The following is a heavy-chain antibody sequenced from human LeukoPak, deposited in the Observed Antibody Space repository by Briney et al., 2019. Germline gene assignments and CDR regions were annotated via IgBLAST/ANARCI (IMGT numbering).Heavy chain of an antibody. V-gene: IGHV3-23*01. CDR1: GFIFRDYA. CDR3: AKEIGRLGVPLYDY. D-gene: IGHD3/OR15-3a*01. J-gene: IGHJ4*02. CDR2: ISDNGGGP. Sequence: GGSLRLSCVVSGFIFRDYAKSWVRQAPGEGLEWVAGISDNGGGPYYADSLKGRFTISRDNSKNILYLQMNSLRAEDTAVYYCAKEIGRLGVPLYDYWGRGTLVTASS.